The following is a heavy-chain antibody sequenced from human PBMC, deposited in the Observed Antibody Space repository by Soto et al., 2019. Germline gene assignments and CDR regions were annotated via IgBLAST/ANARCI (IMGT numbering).Heavy chain of an antibody. CDR2: SHRGGNT. Sequence: PGGSLRLSCAASELSVNSNYMSWVRQAPGKGLEWVSVSHRGGNTTYSDSVKGRFTISRDNSKNTLYLQMNRLRAEDTAVYYCARDRGITMIGPDGMDVLGQGTTVTVSS. CDR3: ARDRGITMIGPDGMDV. V-gene: IGHV3-53*01. CDR1: ELSVNSNY. D-gene: IGHD3-22*01. J-gene: IGHJ6*02.